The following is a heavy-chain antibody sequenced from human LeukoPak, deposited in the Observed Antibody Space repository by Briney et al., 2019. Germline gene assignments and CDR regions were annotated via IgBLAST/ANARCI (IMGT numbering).Heavy chain of an antibody. CDR3: AKGREAYSGSYTPFAS. CDR2: ISGSGDSA. D-gene: IGHD1-26*01. CDR1: GFTLGTHA. V-gene: IGHV3-23*01. Sequence: GGSLRLSCAAPGFTLGTHAMNWVRQAPGKGLECVSTISGSGDSAYYTDSVRGRFTISRDSSKNTLYLQMNSLRADDTAVYYCAKGREAYSGSYTPFASWGQGILVTVSS. J-gene: IGHJ4*02.